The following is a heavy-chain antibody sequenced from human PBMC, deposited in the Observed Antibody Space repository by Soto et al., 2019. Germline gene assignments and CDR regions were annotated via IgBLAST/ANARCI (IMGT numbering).Heavy chain of an antibody. J-gene: IGHJ6*02. CDR1: GGSFTGYH. CDR2: INHSGST. CDR3: ARDIVVVPAAIRFYYYYYGMDV. V-gene: IGHV4-34*01. Sequence: SVTLSLTCALYGGSFTGYHWSWIRQPPGKGLEWIGEINHSGSTNYNPSLKSRVTISVDTSKNQFSLKLSSVTAADTAVYYCARDIVVVPAAIRFYYYYYGMDVWGQGTTVT. D-gene: IGHD2-2*01.